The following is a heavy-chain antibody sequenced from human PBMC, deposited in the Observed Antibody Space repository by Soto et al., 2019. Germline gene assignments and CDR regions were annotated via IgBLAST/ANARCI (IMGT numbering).Heavy chain of an antibody. V-gene: IGHV1-2*04. CDR1: GYTFTGYY. D-gene: IGHD4-17*01. J-gene: IGHJ4*02. CDR3: ARQGLFEVTTARVPSGDFDY. CDR2: INPNSGGT. Sequence: GASVKVSCKASGYTFTGYYMHWVRQAPGQGLEWMGWINPNSGGTNYAQKFQGWVTMTRDTSISTAYMELSRLRSDDTAVYYCARQGLFEVTTARVPSGDFDYWGQGTLVTVSS.